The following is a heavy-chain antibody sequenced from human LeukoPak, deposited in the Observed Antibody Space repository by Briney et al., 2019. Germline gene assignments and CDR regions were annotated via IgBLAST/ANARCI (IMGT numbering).Heavy chain of an antibody. CDR3: AGTYSYGSYWFDP. CDR1: GYSFTSYW. D-gene: IGHD5-18*01. V-gene: IGHV5-51*01. J-gene: IGHJ5*02. Sequence: GESLKISCKGSGYSFTSYWIGWVRQMPGKGLEWMGIIYPGDSDTRYSPSFQGQVTISADKSTSTAYLQWSSLKASDTAMYYCAGTYSYGSYWFDPWGQGTLVTVSS. CDR2: IYPGDSDT.